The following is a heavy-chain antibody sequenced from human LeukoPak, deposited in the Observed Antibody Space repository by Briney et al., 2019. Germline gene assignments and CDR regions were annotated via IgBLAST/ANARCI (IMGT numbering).Heavy chain of an antibody. Sequence: GESLKISCKGSGYSFSSYWIAWVRQMPGKGLEWMGGIYPGNSDITYSPSFQGQVTISADKSVSTAYLHWSSLKASDTAIYYCARHLSSISSCPNYWGQGTLVTVSS. CDR1: GYSFSSYW. D-gene: IGHD2-2*01. V-gene: IGHV5-51*01. J-gene: IGHJ4*02. CDR2: IYPGNSDI. CDR3: ARHLSSISSCPNY.